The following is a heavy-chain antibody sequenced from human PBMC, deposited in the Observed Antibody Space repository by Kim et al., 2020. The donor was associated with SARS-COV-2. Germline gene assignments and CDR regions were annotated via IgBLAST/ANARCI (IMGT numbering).Heavy chain of an antibody. V-gene: IGHV1-2*02. D-gene: IGHD5-12*01. J-gene: IGHJ4*02. CDR2: NNPDSGGT. CDR3: ARNVASGYDLDY. Sequence: ASVKVSCKASGYTFTGYYIHWVRQAPGQGLEWMGWNNPDSGGTNYAQKFQGRVTMTRDTSISTAYMELSSLRSDDTAVYYCARNVASGYDLDYWGQGTLVTVSS. CDR1: GYTFTGYY.